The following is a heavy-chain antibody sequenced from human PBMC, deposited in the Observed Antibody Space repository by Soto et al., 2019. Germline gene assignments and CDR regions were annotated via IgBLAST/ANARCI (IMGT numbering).Heavy chain of an antibody. CDR3: ARGRVGTAYFDY. CDR2: ITSSSSTI. D-gene: IGHD2-21*02. J-gene: IGHJ4*02. Sequence: GGSLRLSCAASGFTFTSNSMNWVRQAPGKGLEWISYITSSSSTIYYADSVKGRFAISRDNAKNSLYLQMNSLRDDDTAVYYCARGRVGTAYFDYWGQGALVTVSS. V-gene: IGHV3-48*02. CDR1: GFTFTSNS.